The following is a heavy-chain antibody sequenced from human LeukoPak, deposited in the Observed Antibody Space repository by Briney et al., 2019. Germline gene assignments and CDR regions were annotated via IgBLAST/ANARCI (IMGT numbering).Heavy chain of an antibody. V-gene: IGHV4-61*08. Sequence: SETLSLTCTVSGGSISSGGYYWSWIRQPPGKGLEWIGYIYYSGSTNYNPSLKSRVTISVDTSKNQFSLKLSSVTAADTAVYYCARDRGTYHDRSGYYGTLEHWGQGTLVTVSS. CDR3: ARDRGTYHDRSGYYGTLEH. J-gene: IGHJ1*01. CDR1: GGSISSGGYY. D-gene: IGHD3-22*01. CDR2: IYYSGST.